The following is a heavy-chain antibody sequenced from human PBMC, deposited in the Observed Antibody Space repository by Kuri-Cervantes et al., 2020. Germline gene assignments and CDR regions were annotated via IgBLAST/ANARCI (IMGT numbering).Heavy chain of an antibody. D-gene: IGHD6-13*01. V-gene: IGHV3-72*01. Sequence: GGSLRLSCAASGFTFSDHYMDWVRQAPGKGLEWVGRTRNKANSYTTEYAASVKGRFTISRDDSKNSLYLQMNSLKTEDTAVYYCARGMSSSWYYGMDVWGQGTTVTVSS. CDR2: TRNKANSYTT. CDR1: GFTFSDHY. J-gene: IGHJ6*02. CDR3: ARGMSSSWYYGMDV.